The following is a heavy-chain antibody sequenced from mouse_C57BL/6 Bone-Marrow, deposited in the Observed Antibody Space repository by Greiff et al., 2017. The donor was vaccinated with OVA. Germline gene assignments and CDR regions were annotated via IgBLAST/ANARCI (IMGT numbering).Heavy chain of an antibody. V-gene: IGHV1-55*01. J-gene: IGHJ4*01. CDR2: IYPGSGST. CDR1: GYTFTSYW. Sequence: QVQLQQPGAELVKPGASVKMSCKASGYTFTSYWITWVKQRPGQGLEWIGDIYPGSGSTNYNEKFKSKATLTVDTSSSTASMQLSSLTSEDSAVYYCARCEIYYGNIYYAMDYWGQGTSVTVSS. D-gene: IGHD2-1*01. CDR3: ARCEIYYGNIYYAMDY.